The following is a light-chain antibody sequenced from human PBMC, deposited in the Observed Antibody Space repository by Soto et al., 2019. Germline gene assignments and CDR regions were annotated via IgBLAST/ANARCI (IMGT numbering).Light chain of an antibody. CDR1: QSITGW. Sequence: DIQMTQSSSTLSASVGDRVTITCRASQSITGWLAWFQQKPGKAPKLLISKASSLQSGVPSRFSGSGSGTEFTLTISSLQPDDFATYYCQQYNPYSPWTFGQGTKVDIK. J-gene: IGKJ1*01. V-gene: IGKV1-5*03. CDR2: KAS. CDR3: QQYNPYSPWT.